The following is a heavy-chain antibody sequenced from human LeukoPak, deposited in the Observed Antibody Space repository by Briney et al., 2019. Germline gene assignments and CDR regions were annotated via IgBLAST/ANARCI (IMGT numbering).Heavy chain of an antibody. Sequence: GGSLRLSCAASGFTFSDYYMSWIRQAPGEGLEWVSYISSSGSTIYYADSVKGRFTISRDNAKNSLYLQMNSLRAEDTAVYYCARAVKGGSDFWSGYYTGGYYYYYGMDVWGQGTTVTVSS. D-gene: IGHD3-3*01. V-gene: IGHV3-11*01. CDR3: ARAVKGGSDFWSGYYTGGYYYYYGMDV. J-gene: IGHJ6*02. CDR2: ISSSGSTI. CDR1: GFTFSDYY.